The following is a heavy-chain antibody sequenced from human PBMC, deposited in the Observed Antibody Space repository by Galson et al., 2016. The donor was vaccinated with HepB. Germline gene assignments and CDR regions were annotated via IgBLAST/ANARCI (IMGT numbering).Heavy chain of an antibody. J-gene: IGHJ3*02. D-gene: IGHD3-10*01. CDR2: IRGSGGGI. V-gene: IGHV3-23*01. Sequence: SLRLSCAGSGFSFSTYAMSWVRQAPGKGLEWVSGIRGSGGGIDYADSVKGRFTISRDNSKNTLYLQMSSLRAEDTAVYYCAKERGRRLTMVRGALDPFDIWGQGTLVTVSS. CDR3: AKERGRRLTMVRGALDPFDI. CDR1: GFSFSTYA.